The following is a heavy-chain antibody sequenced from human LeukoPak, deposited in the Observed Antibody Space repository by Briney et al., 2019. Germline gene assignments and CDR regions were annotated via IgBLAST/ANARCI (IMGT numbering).Heavy chain of an antibody. D-gene: IGHD1-7*01. Sequence: GGSLRLSCAASGFTFSDHYMDWVRQAPGKGLEWVGRTRNKVNSYTIAYAASVKGRFTISRDDSKNLLYLQMNSLKTEDTAVYYCATGLTGTIDYWGQGTLVTVFS. CDR3: ATGLTGTIDY. CDR2: TRNKVNSYTI. V-gene: IGHV3-72*01. CDR1: GFTFSDHY. J-gene: IGHJ4*02.